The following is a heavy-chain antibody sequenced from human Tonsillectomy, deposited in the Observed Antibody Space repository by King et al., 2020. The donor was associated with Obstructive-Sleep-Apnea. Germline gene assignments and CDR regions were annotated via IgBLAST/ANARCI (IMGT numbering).Heavy chain of an antibody. Sequence: VQLVESGGGFVQTGGSLRLSCAASGFTFSVYGMNWVRQAPGKGLEWVSSISGKGGDSTYYADSVKGRFTISRDNSKNTLYLQMNSLRAEDTAVYYCTKDLSSWYSDYPFDYWGQGTQVTVSS. CDR1: GFTFSVYG. V-gene: IGHV3-23*04. J-gene: IGHJ4*02. CDR3: TKDLSSWYSDYPFDY. CDR2: ISGKGGDST. D-gene: IGHD6-13*01.